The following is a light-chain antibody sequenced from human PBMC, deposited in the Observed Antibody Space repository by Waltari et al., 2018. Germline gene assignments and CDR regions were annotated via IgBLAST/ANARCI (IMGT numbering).Light chain of an antibody. J-gene: IGLJ1*01. CDR2: EVY. CDR3: SSYAGSNNLGV. Sequence: QSALTQPPSASGSPGQSVPISCTGTISDVGGCIYVSRYHPHPGKAPKLIIYEVYKRPSGVPDRFSGSKSGNTASLTVSGLQAEDEADYYCSSYAGSNNLGVFGTGTKVTVL. CDR1: ISDVGGCIY. V-gene: IGLV2-8*01.